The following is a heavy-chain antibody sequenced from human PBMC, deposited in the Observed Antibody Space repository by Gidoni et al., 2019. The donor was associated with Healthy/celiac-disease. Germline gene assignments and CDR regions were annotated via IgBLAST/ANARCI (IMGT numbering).Heavy chain of an antibody. CDR2: ISWNRGSI. J-gene: IGHJ3*02. Sequence: EVQLVESGGGLVQPGRSLRLSCAASGFTFDDYAMHWVRQAPGKGLEWVSGISWNRGSIGYADSVKGRFTISRDNAKNSLYLQMNSLRAEDTALYYCAKGHYSGYDYGAFDIWGQGTMVTVSS. CDR3: AKGHYSGYDYGAFDI. D-gene: IGHD5-12*01. CDR1: GFTFDDYA. V-gene: IGHV3-9*01.